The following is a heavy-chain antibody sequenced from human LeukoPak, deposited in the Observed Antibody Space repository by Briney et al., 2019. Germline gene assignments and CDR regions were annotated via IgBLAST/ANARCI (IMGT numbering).Heavy chain of an antibody. CDR2: INPNSGGT. CDR3: ARGWRITIFGVVPTLGY. J-gene: IGHJ4*02. V-gene: IGHV1-2*02. CDR1: GYTFTGYY. Sequence: RASVKVSCKASGYTFTGYYMHWVRQAPGQGLEWMGWINPNSGGTNYAQKFQGRVTMTRDTSISTAYMELSRLRSDDTAVYYCARGWRITIFGVVPTLGYWGRGTLVTVSS. D-gene: IGHD3-3*01.